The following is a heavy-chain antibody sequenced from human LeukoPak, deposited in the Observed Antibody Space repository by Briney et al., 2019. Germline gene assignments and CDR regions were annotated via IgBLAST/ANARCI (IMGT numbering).Heavy chain of an antibody. V-gene: IGHV4-39*01. Sequence: SETPSLTSTVSVDSLSSTSSYWGWIRQPPGEGLEWIGNIYYSGNTNYNPYLKSRVTTSVDTSKNQFSLRLSSVTAADTAVYYCARPRYASAYDAFDFWGQGTMVTVSS. CDR3: ARPRYASAYDAFDF. D-gene: IGHD6-19*01. J-gene: IGHJ3*01. CDR2: IYYSGNT. CDR1: VDSLSSTSSY.